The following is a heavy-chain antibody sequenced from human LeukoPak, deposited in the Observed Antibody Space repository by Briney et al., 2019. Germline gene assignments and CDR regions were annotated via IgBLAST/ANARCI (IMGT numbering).Heavy chain of an antibody. CDR1: GGSISSYY. D-gene: IGHD6-19*01. CDR3: ARGFQWLATGYYYYGMDV. J-gene: IGHJ6*02. V-gene: IGHV4-4*07. CDR2: IYTSGST. Sequence: PSETLSLTCTVSGGSISSYYWSWIRQPAGKGLEWIGRIYTSGSTNYNPSLKSRVTMSVDTSKNQFSLKLGSVTAADTAVYYCARGFQWLATGYYYYGMDVWGQGTTVTVSS.